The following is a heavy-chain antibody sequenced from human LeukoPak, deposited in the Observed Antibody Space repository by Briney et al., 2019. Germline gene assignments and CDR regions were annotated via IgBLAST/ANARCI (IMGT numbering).Heavy chain of an antibody. V-gene: IGHV1-2*04. Sequence: ASVKVSCKASGYTFTGYYMHWVRQAPGQGLEWMGWINPNSGGTNYAQNFQGWVTMTRDTSISTAYMELSRLKSDDTAVYYCARGRGYSGYSPFDYWGQGTLVTVSS. CDR3: ARGRGYSGYSPFDY. D-gene: IGHD5-12*01. CDR2: INPNSGGT. CDR1: GYTFTGYY. J-gene: IGHJ4*02.